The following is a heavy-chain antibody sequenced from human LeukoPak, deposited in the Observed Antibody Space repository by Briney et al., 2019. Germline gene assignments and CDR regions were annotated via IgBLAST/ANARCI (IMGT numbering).Heavy chain of an antibody. D-gene: IGHD3-3*01. CDR2: ISYDKSSK. V-gene: IGHV3-30*18. Sequence: PGRSLRLSCAASGFTFRTYGMHWVRQAPGKGLEWVAVISYDKSSKFYADSAKGRFTISRDNSKNTLYLQMNSLRAEDTAVYYCAKAHEYYDFWSGYYLLYFDYWGQGTLVTVSS. CDR1: GFTFRTYG. CDR3: AKAHEYYDFWSGYYLLYFDY. J-gene: IGHJ4*02.